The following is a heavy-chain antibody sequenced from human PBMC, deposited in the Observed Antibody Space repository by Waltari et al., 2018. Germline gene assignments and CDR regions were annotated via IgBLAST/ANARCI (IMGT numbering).Heavy chain of an antibody. D-gene: IGHD6-19*01. V-gene: IGHV3-66*02. Sequence: EVQLVESGGGLVQPGGSLRLSCAASGFTVSSNYMSWVRQAPGKGLEWVSVIYSGGSTYYADSVKGRFTISRDNSKNTLYRQMNSLRAEDTAVYYCARDRSSGWAYFDYWGQGTLVTVSS. CDR1: GFTVSSNY. CDR2: IYSGGST. J-gene: IGHJ4*02. CDR3: ARDRSSGWAYFDY.